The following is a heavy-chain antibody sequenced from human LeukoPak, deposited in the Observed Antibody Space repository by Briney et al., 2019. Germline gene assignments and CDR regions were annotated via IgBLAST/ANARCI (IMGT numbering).Heavy chain of an antibody. V-gene: IGHV4-38-2*02. CDR3: ARAAYYYDLSY. D-gene: IGHD3-22*01. Sequence: PSETLSLTCTVSGYSISSGYYWGWTRQPPGKGLEWIGSIYHSGSTYYNPSLKSRVTISVDTSKNQFSLKLSSVTAADTAVYYCARAAYYYDLSYWGQGTLVTVSS. J-gene: IGHJ4*02. CDR2: IYHSGST. CDR1: GYSISSGYY.